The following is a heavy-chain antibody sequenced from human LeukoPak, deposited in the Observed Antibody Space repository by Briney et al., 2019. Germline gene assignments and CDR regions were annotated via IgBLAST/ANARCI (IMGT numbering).Heavy chain of an antibody. CDR3: ARESGYDILTGLDY. CDR1: GYTFTGYY. D-gene: IGHD3-9*01. Sequence: ASVKVSCKASGYTFTGYYMHWVRQAPGQGLEWMGWINPNSGGTNYAQKFQGRVTMTRDTSISTAYMELGRLRSDDTAVYYCARESGYDILTGLDYWGQGTLVTVSS. V-gene: IGHV1-2*02. J-gene: IGHJ4*02. CDR2: INPNSGGT.